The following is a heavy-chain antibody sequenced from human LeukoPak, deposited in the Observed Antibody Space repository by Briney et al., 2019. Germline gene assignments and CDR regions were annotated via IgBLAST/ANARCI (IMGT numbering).Heavy chain of an antibody. CDR1: GGSISSYY. V-gene: IGHV4-59*01. Sequence: PSETLSLTCTVSGGSISSYYWSWIRQPPGKGLEWIGYIYYSGSTNYNPSLKSRVTISVDTSKNQFPLKLSSVTAADTAVYYCARDKWSSGYQTYYFDYWGQGILVTVSS. CDR3: ARDKWSSGYQTYYFDY. CDR2: IYYSGST. J-gene: IGHJ4*02. D-gene: IGHD3-22*01.